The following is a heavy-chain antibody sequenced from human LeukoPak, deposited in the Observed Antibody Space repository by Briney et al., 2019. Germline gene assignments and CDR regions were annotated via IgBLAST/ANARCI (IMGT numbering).Heavy chain of an antibody. J-gene: IGHJ6*03. Sequence: ETLSLTCAVYGGSFSGYYWSWIRQPPGKGLEWIGEINHSGSTNYNPSLKSRVTISVDTSKNQFSLKLSSVTAADTAVYYCARGKLRYFDWLLLSYYMDAWGKGTTVTVSS. CDR2: INHSGST. D-gene: IGHD3-9*01. CDR1: GGSFSGYY. CDR3: ARGKLRYFDWLLLSYYMDA. V-gene: IGHV4-34*01.